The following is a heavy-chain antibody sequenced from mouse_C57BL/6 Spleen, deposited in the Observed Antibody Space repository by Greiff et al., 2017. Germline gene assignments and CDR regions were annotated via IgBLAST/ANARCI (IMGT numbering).Heavy chain of an antibody. CDR3: ARRSDYDRALDY. Sequence: QVQLQQPGAELVKPGASVKLSCTASGYTFTSYWMHWVKQRPGQGLEWIGMIHPNSGSTNYNEKFKSKATLTVDKSSSTAYMQLSSLTSEDSAVYYCARRSDYDRALDYWGQGTTLTVSS. CDR1: GYTFTSYW. V-gene: IGHV1-64*01. J-gene: IGHJ2*01. CDR2: IHPNSGST. D-gene: IGHD2-4*01.